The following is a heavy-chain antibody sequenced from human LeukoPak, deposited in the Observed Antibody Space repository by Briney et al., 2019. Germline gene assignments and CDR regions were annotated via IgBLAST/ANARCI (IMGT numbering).Heavy chain of an antibody. CDR1: GFTFSIYV. Sequence: GGSLRLSCAASGFTFSIYVLHWVRQAPGKGLEWVAVISSDGSNEYYAGSVKGRFTISRDNSKSTLYLQMNSLRGEDTAVYYCARERQVVVPAIRNYYYGMDVWGQGTTVTVSS. J-gene: IGHJ6*02. CDR3: ARERQVVVPAIRNYYYGMDV. D-gene: IGHD2-21*02. V-gene: IGHV3-30-3*01. CDR2: ISSDGSNE.